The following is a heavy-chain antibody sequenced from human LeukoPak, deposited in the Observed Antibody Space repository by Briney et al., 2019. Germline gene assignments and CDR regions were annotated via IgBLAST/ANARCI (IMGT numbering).Heavy chain of an antibody. Sequence: ASVKVSCKASGFTFINHIISWVRKAPGQGLEWMGWISVYNGNTIYAQKFLGRVTMTRDTSISTAYMELSRLRSDDTAVYYCARSMDYDYVWGAFDYWGQGTLVTVSS. V-gene: IGHV1-18*01. D-gene: IGHD3-16*01. CDR3: ARSMDYDYVWGAFDY. J-gene: IGHJ4*02. CDR2: ISVYNGNT. CDR1: GFTFINHI.